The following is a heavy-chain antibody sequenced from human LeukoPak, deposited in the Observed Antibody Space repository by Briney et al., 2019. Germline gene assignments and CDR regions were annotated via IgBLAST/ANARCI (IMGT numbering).Heavy chain of an antibody. Sequence: PSETLSLTCTVSGGSVSSGGYYWSWIRQPPGKGLEWIGYIYHSGSTYYNPSLKSRVTISVDRSKNQFSLKLSSVTAADTAVYYCARTKPGIAAAVTDYWGQGTLVTVSS. CDR1: GGSVSSGGYY. V-gene: IGHV4-30-2*01. CDR2: IYHSGST. CDR3: ARTKPGIAAAVTDY. J-gene: IGHJ4*02. D-gene: IGHD6-13*01.